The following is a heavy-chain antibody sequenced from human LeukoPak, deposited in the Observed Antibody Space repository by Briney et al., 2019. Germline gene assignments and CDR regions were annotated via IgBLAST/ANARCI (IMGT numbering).Heavy chain of an antibody. Sequence: ASVKVSRKASGYTFTSYGISWVRQAPGQGLEWMGWISAHNGNTNYAQKLQGRVTMTTDTSTSTAYMELRSLRSDDTAVYYCARVSLYYYGMDVWGQGTTVTVSS. CDR3: ARVSLYYYGMDV. V-gene: IGHV1-18*01. CDR2: ISAHNGNT. J-gene: IGHJ6*02. CDR1: GYTFTSYG.